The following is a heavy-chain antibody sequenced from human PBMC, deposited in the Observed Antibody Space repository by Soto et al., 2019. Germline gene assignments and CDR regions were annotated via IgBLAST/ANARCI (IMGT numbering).Heavy chain of an antibody. J-gene: IGHJ6*02. CDR1: GDSVSSNSAA. V-gene: IGHV6-1*01. Sequence: HTLSLTCAISGDSVSSNSAAWNWIRQSPSRGLEWLGRTYYRSKWYNDYAVSVKSRITINPDTSKNQFSLQLNSVTPEDTAVYYCARGMLAAARLGYYYYYGMDVWGQGTTVTVSS. CDR3: ARGMLAAARLGYYYYYGMDV. D-gene: IGHD6-13*01. CDR2: TYYRSKWYN.